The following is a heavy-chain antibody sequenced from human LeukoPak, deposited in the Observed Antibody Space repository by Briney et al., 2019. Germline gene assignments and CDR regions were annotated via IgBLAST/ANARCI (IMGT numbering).Heavy chain of an antibody. J-gene: IGHJ6*02. CDR3: ARGDIKQWLVTYYYYYGMDV. V-gene: IGHV1-8*01. CDR2: MNPNSGNT. Sequence: ASVKVSCKASGYTFTSYDINWVRQATGQGLEWMGWMNPNSGNTGYAQKFQGRVTMTRNTSISTAYMELSSLRSEDTAVYYCARGDIKQWLVTYYYYYGMDVWGQGTTVTVPS. D-gene: IGHD6-19*01. CDR1: GYTFTSYD.